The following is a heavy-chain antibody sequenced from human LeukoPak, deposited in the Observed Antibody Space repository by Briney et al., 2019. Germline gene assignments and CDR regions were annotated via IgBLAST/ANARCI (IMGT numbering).Heavy chain of an antibody. CDR2: INPNSGGT. Sequence: ASVKVSCKASGYTFTGYYMHWVRQAPGQGLEWMGWINPNSGGTKYAQKFQGRVTMTRDTSINTAYMELSRLKSDGTAVYYCVVGSTGMVFDYWGQGTLVTVSS. J-gene: IGHJ4*02. CDR1: GYTFTGYY. CDR3: VVGSTGMVFDY. D-gene: IGHD5-18*01. V-gene: IGHV1-2*02.